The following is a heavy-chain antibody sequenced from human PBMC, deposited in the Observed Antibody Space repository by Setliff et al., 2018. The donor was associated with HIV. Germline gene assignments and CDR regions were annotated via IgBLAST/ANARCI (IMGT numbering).Heavy chain of an antibody. CDR3: VTLTTVVSFWAFDI. V-gene: IGHV3-74*01. CDR1: GFTLSGHW. J-gene: IGHJ3*02. Sequence: GSPRLSCTASGFTLSGHWMHWVRQVPGKGLEWVSRINSDATSTSYADFVKGRFTISRDNAKNTMYLQMDSLTAEDTAVYYCVTLTTVVSFWAFDIWGQGTMVTVSS. D-gene: IGHD1-1*01. CDR2: INSDATST.